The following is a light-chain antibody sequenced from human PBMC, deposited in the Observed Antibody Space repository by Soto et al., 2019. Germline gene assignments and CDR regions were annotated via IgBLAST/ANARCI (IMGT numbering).Light chain of an antibody. V-gene: IGKV1-12*01. CDR1: RDISTW. CDR3: QKHDNAPLT. J-gene: IGKJ4*01. Sequence: DIQMTQSPSSVSASVGDRVTITCRASRDISTWLAWYQQKPGKAPKLLIYGASNLQSGVPSRFSGRGSGTDFTLTISSLQPEDVATYYCQKHDNAPLTFGGGTKVDIK. CDR2: GAS.